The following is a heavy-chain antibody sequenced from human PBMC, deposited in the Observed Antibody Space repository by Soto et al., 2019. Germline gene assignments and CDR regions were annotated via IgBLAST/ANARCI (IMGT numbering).Heavy chain of an antibody. CDR3: ARWETPPFHT. CDR2: ISSDGNHK. Sequence: QVKLVESGGGVVQPGRSLRLSCAASGFNVSAYTMHWVRQAPGKGLECVAVISSDGNHKYYPDSVNGRFTISRDTSTNTLYLQMNSPRSEDTGVYYCARWETPPFHTWGEGTLVTVSS. J-gene: IGHJ5*02. CDR1: GFNVSAYT. D-gene: IGHD1-26*01. V-gene: IGHV3-30-3*01.